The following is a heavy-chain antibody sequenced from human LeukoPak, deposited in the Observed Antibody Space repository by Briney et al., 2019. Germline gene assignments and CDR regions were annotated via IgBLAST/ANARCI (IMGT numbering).Heavy chain of an antibody. CDR2: IMEDGSER. D-gene: IGHD2-2*01. J-gene: IGHJ6*03. V-gene: IGHV3-7*01. CDR3: ARQATAMRNYYYYMDV. Sequence: GGSLRLSCAASGFTFSSYSMNWVRQAPGKGLDLVAHIMEDGSERYYVDSVKGRFTISRDNAKNSLYLEMDSLRAGDTAVYYCARQATAMRNYYYYMDVWGKGTTVTISS. CDR1: GFTFSSYS.